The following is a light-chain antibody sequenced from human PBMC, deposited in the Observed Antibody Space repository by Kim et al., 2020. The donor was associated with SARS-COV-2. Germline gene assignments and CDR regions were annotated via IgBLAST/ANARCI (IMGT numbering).Light chain of an antibody. CDR3: QHYDSFPWT. CDR1: QSINSW. CDR2: RAS. Sequence: ASVGDRFKITCRASQSINSWLAWYQQKPGKAPKLLIYRASSLESGVPSRFSGSGSETEFTLTINSLQPDDFATYYCQHYDSFPWTFGQGTKVDIK. V-gene: IGKV1-5*03. J-gene: IGKJ1*01.